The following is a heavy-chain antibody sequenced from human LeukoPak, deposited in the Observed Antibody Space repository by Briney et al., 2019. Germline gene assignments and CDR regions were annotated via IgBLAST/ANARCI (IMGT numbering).Heavy chain of an antibody. V-gene: IGHV2-5*01. CDR2: HYWNDNK. D-gene: IGHD6-25*01. J-gene: IGHJ4*02. CDR1: GFSLSTDEVG. CDR3: AYQVYSSGWHPFAY. Sequence: SGPPLVEPTQTLTLTCTYSGFSLSTDEVGVGRIRQPPGRALEGLAHHYWNDNKFYSPSLQSRLTITKDTSKNQVALTMTNVDPVDTATYYCAYQVYSSGWHPFAYWGQGILVTVAS.